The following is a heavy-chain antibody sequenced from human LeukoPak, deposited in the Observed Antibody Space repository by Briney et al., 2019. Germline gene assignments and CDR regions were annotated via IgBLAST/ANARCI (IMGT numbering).Heavy chain of an antibody. CDR1: GLIFSNYG. Sequence: GGSLRLSCAASGLIFSNYGMHWVRQAPGKGLEWVAFIRYDESNKFYADSVKGRFTISRDNSKNILFLQMNSLRAEDTAVYYCATMQWLEGVDWFDPWGQGTLVTVSS. V-gene: IGHV3-30*02. D-gene: IGHD6-19*01. CDR3: ATMQWLEGVDWFDP. CDR2: IRYDESNK. J-gene: IGHJ5*02.